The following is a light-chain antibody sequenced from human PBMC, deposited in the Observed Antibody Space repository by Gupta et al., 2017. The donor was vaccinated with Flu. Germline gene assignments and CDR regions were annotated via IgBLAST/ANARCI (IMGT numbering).Light chain of an antibody. CDR3: QEYNNWPPFT. V-gene: IGKV3-15*01. CDR2: GAS. J-gene: IGKJ2*01. Sequence: ASLPVSPGERATPSGRASQSVSSNLAWYQQKPGQAPRLLMYGASTRATGIPARFSGSGSGTEFTLTISSLQSEDFAVYYCQEYNNWPPFTFGQGTKLEIK. CDR1: QSVSSN.